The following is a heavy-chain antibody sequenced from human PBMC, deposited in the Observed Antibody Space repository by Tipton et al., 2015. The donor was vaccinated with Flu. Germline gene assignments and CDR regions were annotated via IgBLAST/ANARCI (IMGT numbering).Heavy chain of an antibody. CDR1: GGSISSYY. CDR2: IYYSGTT. J-gene: IGHJ4*02. Sequence: TLSLTCTVSGGSISSYYWSWIRQSPGKGLEWIGYIYYSGTTNYNPSLKSRVTISVDTSKNQFSLKLSSVTAADTAVYYCARVGPLYYYGSGSRNFFDYWGQGTLVTVSS. D-gene: IGHD3-10*01. CDR3: ARVGPLYYYGSGSRNFFDY. V-gene: IGHV4-59*01.